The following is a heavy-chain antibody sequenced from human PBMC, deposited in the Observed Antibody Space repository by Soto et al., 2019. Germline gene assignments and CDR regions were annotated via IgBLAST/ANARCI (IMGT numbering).Heavy chain of an antibody. V-gene: IGHV4-34*01. CDR2: ISQSGNT. CDR1: NGSFSGYY. J-gene: IGHJ4*03. CDR3: ARGDSGSYFDY. D-gene: IGHD1-26*01. Sequence: QVQLQQWGAGLLKPSETLSLTCAVYNGSFSGYYWNWIRHPPGKGLEWIGEISQSGNTDYNVSLKSRVTISVDKSKNQSSLKLKSVTAADTAVYYCARGDSGSYFDYWGQGSPVTVSS.